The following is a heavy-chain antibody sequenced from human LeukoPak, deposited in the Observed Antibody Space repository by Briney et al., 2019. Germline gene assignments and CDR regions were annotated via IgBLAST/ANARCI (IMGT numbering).Heavy chain of an antibody. D-gene: IGHD4-17*01. V-gene: IGHV3-21*01. CDR1: GFTFSSYS. CDR3: ARVPSYGDYARGAFDY. Sequence: GGSLRLSCAASGFTFSSYSMNWVRQAPGKGLEWVSSISSSSSYIYYADSVKGRFTISRDNAKNSLYLQMNSLRAEDTAVYYSARVPSYGDYARGAFDYWGQGTLVTVSS. CDR2: ISSSSSYI. J-gene: IGHJ4*02.